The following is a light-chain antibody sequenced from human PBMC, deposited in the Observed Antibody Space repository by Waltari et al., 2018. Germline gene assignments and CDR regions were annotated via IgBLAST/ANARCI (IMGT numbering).Light chain of an antibody. Sequence: DVVMTQSPLSLSVTLGQPASISCRSSQSLLHSDGNTYLNWFHQGPGQSPRRLSFRAFYRDSGVPERFTGSGSGTDFTLEISRVEAEDVGIYYCMQGSQWPPWTFGQGTKVEIK. CDR3: MQGSQWPPWT. CDR1: QSLLHSDGNTY. V-gene: IGKV2-30*02. J-gene: IGKJ1*01. CDR2: RAF.